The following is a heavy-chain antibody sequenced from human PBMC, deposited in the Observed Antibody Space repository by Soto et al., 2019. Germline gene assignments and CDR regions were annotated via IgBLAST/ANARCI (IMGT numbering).Heavy chain of an antibody. V-gene: IGHV3-74*01. Sequence: DVQLVESGGGSVQPGGSLRLSCAVSGFTFSHYWMHWVRQAPGKGLACVSRLNQDGSDTNYADSVKGRFTVSRDNAKNTLDLQMNNLRVEDTGLYCCVRGTNDWPGMDVWGQGTTVTVS. J-gene: IGHJ6*02. CDR1: GFTFSHYW. D-gene: IGHD3-9*01. CDR2: LNQDGSDT. CDR3: VRGTNDWPGMDV.